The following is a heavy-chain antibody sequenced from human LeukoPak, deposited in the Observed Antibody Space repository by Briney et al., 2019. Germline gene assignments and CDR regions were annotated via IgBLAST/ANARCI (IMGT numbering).Heavy chain of an antibody. CDR1: GGSFSGYY. J-gene: IGHJ4*02. V-gene: IGHV4-34*01. CDR2: INHSGST. Sequence: SETLSLTCAVYGGSFSGYYWSWIRQPPGKGLEWNGEINHSGSTNYNPSLKSRVTISVDTSKNQFSLKLSPVTAADTAVYYCARVPAYYYDSSGYNNYWGQGTLVTVSS. CDR3: ARVPAYYYDSSGYNNY. D-gene: IGHD3-22*01.